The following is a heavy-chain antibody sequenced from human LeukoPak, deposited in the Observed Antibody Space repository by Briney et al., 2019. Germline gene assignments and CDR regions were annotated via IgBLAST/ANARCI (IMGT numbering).Heavy chain of an antibody. Sequence: ASVKVSCKPSGYTFTSYYMHWVRQAPGQGLEWMGIINPSGGSTSYAQKFQGRVTMTRDMSTSTVYMELSSLRSEDTAVYYCARDSRRITIFGVATGTYFDYWGQGTLVTVSS. J-gene: IGHJ4*02. D-gene: IGHD3-3*01. CDR3: ARDSRRITIFGVATGTYFDY. CDR1: GYTFTSYY. V-gene: IGHV1-46*01. CDR2: INPSGGST.